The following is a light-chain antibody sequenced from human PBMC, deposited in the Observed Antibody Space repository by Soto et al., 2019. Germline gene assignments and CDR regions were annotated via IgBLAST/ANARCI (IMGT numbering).Light chain of an antibody. CDR3: QQYNDWRPS. CDR2: GAS. Sequence: SPATLSVSPGERATLSCRASQSVSSDLAWYQQKLGQAPRLLIYGASTRATGIPARFSGSGSGTEFTLTISSLQSEDFAVYCCQQYNDWRPSFGQGTRLEIK. J-gene: IGKJ5*01. CDR1: QSVSSD. V-gene: IGKV3-15*01.